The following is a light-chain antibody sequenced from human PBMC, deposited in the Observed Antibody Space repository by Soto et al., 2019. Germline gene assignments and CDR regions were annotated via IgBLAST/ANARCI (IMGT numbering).Light chain of an antibody. CDR3: QQYIKWPPST. Sequence: EIVMTQSPATLSVSPGERATLSCRASQSVSTDLAWYQHKPGQAPRLLIYGASARATGIPSRFSASGSGTEFTLTISSLKSEDLAVYYCQQYIKWPPSTFGPGTKGDIK. CDR1: QSVSTD. J-gene: IGKJ3*01. CDR2: GAS. V-gene: IGKV3-15*01.